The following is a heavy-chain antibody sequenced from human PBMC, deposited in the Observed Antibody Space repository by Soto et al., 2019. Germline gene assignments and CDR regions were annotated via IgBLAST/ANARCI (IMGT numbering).Heavy chain of an antibody. J-gene: IGHJ6*02. CDR1: GFTFSSYS. D-gene: IGHD1-26*01. Sequence: GGSLRLSCAASGFTFSSYSMNWVRQAPGKGLEWVSYISSSSSTIYYADSVKGRFTISRDNAKNSLYLQMNSLRDEDTAVYYCARDVGSGSSTPFYGMDVWGQGTTVTFSS. CDR3: ARDVGSGSSTPFYGMDV. CDR2: ISSSSSTI. V-gene: IGHV3-48*02.